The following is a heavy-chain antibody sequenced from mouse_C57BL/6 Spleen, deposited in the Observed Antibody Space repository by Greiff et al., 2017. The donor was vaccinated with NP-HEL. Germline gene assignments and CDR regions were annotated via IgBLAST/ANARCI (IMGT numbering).Heavy chain of an antibody. CDR1: GYTFTSYW. J-gene: IGHJ4*01. CDR3: ARLGLTYAMDY. V-gene: IGHV1-50*01. Sequence: KQPGAELVKPGASVKLSCKASGYTFTSYWMQWVNQRPGQGLEWIGEIDPSDSYTNYNQKFKGKATLTVDTSSSTAYMQLSSLTSEDSAVYYCARLGLTYAMDYWGQGTSVTVSS. CDR2: IDPSDSYT.